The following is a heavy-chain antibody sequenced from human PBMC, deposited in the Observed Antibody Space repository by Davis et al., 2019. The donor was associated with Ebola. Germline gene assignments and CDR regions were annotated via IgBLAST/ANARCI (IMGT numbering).Heavy chain of an antibody. D-gene: IGHD6-13*01. CDR2: IRYDGTDK. V-gene: IGHV3-30*02. Sequence: GESLKISCAASGFTFSTYGMHWVRQAPGKGLEWVSFIRYDGTDKYNADSVKGRFTISRDNSKNTLYLQMNNLRVEDTAVYYCTRDPPYSSSWYVAIWGQGTLVTVSS. CDR1: GFTFSTYG. CDR3: TRDPPYSSSWYVAI. J-gene: IGHJ4*02.